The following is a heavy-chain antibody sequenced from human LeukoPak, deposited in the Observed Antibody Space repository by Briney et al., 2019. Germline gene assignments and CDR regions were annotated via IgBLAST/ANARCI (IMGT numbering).Heavy chain of an antibody. CDR1: GYTFTSYY. V-gene: IGHV1-46*01. Sequence: GASVKVSCKASGYTFTSYYMHWVRQAPGQGLEWMGIINPSGGSTSYAQKFQGRVTMTRDTCISTAYMELSRLRSDDTAVYYCAKIRDYYYYGMDVWGQGTTVTVSS. J-gene: IGHJ6*02. CDR3: AKIRDYYYYGMDV. CDR2: INPSGGST.